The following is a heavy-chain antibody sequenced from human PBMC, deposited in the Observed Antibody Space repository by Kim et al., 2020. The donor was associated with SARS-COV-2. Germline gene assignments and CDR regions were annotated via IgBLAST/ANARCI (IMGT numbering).Heavy chain of an antibody. Sequence: SETLSVTCAVYGGSFSGYYWSWIRQPPGKGLEWIGEINHSGSTNYNPSLKSRVTISVDTSKNQFSLKLSSVTAADTAVYYCARGYYDILTGYQNWFDPWG. CDR3: ARGYYDILTGYQNWFDP. CDR1: GGSFSGYY. J-gene: IGHJ5*02. V-gene: IGHV4-34*01. CDR2: INHSGST. D-gene: IGHD3-9*01.